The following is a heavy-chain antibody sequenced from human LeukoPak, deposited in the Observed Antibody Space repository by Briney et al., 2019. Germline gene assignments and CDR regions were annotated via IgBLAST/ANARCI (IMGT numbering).Heavy chain of an antibody. Sequence: SETLSLTCTVSGGSISSSSYYWGWIRQSPGKGLEWIGSIYYDGRTYYNPSLKSRVTISRDTSKNQFSLKLSSVTAADTAVYYCARQSIRYYYYYMDVWGKGTTVTISS. D-gene: IGHD2-21*01. CDR1: GGSISSSSYY. CDR3: ARQSIRYYYYYMDV. J-gene: IGHJ6*03. CDR2: IYYDGRT. V-gene: IGHV4-39*01.